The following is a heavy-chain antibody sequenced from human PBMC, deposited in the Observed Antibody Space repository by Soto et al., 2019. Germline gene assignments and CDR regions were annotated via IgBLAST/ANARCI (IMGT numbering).Heavy chain of an antibody. Sequence: GASVKVSCKASGYIFITYGISWVRQAPGQGLEWKGRISPYNGNTNYPQNRQGRVTMTTDTSTSTAYMELRSLRSDDPAVYYCARDLDGSGSYCTDHWGPGTQVTVSS. D-gene: IGHD3-10*01. CDR3: ARDLDGSGSYCTDH. CDR1: GYIFITYG. V-gene: IGHV1-18*01. J-gene: IGHJ4*02. CDR2: ISPYNGNT.